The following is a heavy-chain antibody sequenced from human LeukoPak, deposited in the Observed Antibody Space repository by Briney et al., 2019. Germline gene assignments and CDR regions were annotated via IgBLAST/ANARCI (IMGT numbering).Heavy chain of an antibody. CDR2: IESNGLA. Sequence: GGSLRLSCAASGFTFSSYWMHWVRQTPGKGLMWVSRIESNGLALYADSVRNRFTISRDNAKNTVYLQMNSLRADDTAMYYCAKGGYSYGYNDYWGQGTLVTVSS. CDR3: AKGGYSYGYNDY. V-gene: IGHV3-74*01. D-gene: IGHD5-18*01. J-gene: IGHJ4*02. CDR1: GFTFSSYW.